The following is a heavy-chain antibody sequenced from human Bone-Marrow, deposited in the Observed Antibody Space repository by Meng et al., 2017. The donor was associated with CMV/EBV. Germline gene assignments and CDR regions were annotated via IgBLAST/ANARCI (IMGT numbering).Heavy chain of an antibody. CDR1: GGSISTSNW. CDR2: IYHSGYT. V-gene: IGHV4-4*02. Sequence: SETLSLTCAVSGGSISTSNWWSWVRQSPEKGLEWIGEIYHSGYTNYNPSLKSRVSMSVDRSKRQFSLRLISVTAADTAVYFCARVADYGCNCFDYWGRGILVTVSS. J-gene: IGHJ4*02. CDR3: ARVADYGCNCFDY. D-gene: IGHD4/OR15-4a*01.